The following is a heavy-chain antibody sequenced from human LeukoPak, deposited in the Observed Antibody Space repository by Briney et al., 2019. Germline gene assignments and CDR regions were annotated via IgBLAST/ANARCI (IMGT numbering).Heavy chain of an antibody. J-gene: IGHJ6*02. CDR3: ARGGFYGDYGLDV. CDR1: GFTFSSYT. CDR2: ISYDGTNK. D-gene: IGHD4-17*01. V-gene: IGHV3-30-3*01. Sequence: GGSLRLSCAASGFTFSSYTIHWVRQAPGKGLEWVAVISYDGTNKYYADSVKGRFTISRDNSKNTLYLQMNSLRAEDTAVYYCARGGFYGDYGLDVWGQGTTVTVSS.